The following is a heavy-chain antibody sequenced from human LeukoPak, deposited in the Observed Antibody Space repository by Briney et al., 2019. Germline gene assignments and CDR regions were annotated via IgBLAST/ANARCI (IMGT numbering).Heavy chain of an antibody. CDR2: ISGSGGST. Sequence: QSGGTLRLSCAASGFTFSSYGMSWVRQAPGKGLEWVSAISGSGGSTYYADSVKGRFTISRDNSKNTLYLQMNSLRAEDTAVYYRAKADRYGSGSYSPLTFDYWGQGTLVTVSS. V-gene: IGHV3-23*01. J-gene: IGHJ4*02. CDR1: GFTFSSYG. D-gene: IGHD3-10*01. CDR3: AKADRYGSGSYSPLTFDY.